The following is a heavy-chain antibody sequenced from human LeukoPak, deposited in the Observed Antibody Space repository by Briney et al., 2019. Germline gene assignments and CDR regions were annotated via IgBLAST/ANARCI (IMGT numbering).Heavy chain of an antibody. Sequence: ASVKVSCKVSGYTLTELSMHWVRQAPGKGLEWMGGFDPEDGETIYAQKFQGRVTMTEDTSTDTAYVELSSLRSADTAVYYCARDDGITGTTFDYWGQGTLVTVSS. CDR2: FDPEDGET. D-gene: IGHD1-20*01. CDR1: GYTLTELS. V-gene: IGHV1-24*01. J-gene: IGHJ4*02. CDR3: ARDDGITGTTFDY.